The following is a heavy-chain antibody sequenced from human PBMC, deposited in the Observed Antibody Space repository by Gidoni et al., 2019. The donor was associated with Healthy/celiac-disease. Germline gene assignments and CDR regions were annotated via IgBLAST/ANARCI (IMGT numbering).Heavy chain of an antibody. D-gene: IGHD4-4*01. J-gene: IGHJ5*02. CDR1: GGSISRYY. V-gene: IGHV4-59*12. Sequence: QVQLQESGPGLVKPSETLSLTCTASGGSISRYYWSWIRQPPGKGLEWIGYIYYSGSTNHNPPPKSRVTISAETFKNKFSLKLSSVTAADPGGYYCARDHSNYPGLFDPWGQGTLVTVSS. CDR2: IYYSGST. CDR3: ARDHSNYPGLFDP.